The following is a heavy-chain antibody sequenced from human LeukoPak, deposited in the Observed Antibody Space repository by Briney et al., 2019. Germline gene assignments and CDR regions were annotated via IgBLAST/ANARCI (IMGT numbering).Heavy chain of an antibody. J-gene: IGHJ4*02. D-gene: IGHD5-24*01. CDR3: ARGTMATITDY. V-gene: IGHV1-46*01. CDR1: GYTFTSYY. Sequence: GASVKVSCKASGYTFTSYYMHWMRQAPGQGLEWMGIINPSGGSTSYVQKFQGRVTMTRDTSTGTVYMELSSLRSEDTAVYYCARGTMATITDYWGQGTLVTVSS. CDR2: INPSGGST.